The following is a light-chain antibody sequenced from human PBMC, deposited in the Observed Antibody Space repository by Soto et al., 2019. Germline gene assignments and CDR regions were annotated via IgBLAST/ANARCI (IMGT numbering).Light chain of an antibody. CDR1: QSISSW. V-gene: IGKV1-5*03. J-gene: IGKJ1*01. CDR3: QQYNSYPWT. Sequence: IHMTQAPSTLSASVLYRVTITFLASQSISSWLAWYQQKPGKAPKLLIYKASSLESGVPSRFSGSGSGTEFTLTISTLQPADFATYYCQQYNSYPWTFGQGTKVDIK. CDR2: KAS.